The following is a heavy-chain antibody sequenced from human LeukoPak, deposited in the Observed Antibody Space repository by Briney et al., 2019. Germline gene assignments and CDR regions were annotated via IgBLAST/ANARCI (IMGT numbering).Heavy chain of an antibody. Sequence: PSETLSLTCTVSGGSISSYYWNRIRQPPGKGLEWIGYIYYSGSTNYNPSLKSRVTISVDMSKNQFSLKLSSVTAADTAVNYCARDLRNNWFDPWGQGTLVTVSS. CDR2: IYYSGST. CDR1: GGSISSYY. CDR3: ARDLRNNWFDP. J-gene: IGHJ5*02. V-gene: IGHV4-59*01.